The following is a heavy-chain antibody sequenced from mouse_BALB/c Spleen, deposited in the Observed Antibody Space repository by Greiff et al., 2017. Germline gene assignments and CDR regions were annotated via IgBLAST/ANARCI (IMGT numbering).Heavy chain of an antibody. CDR1: GFTFSDYY. Sequence: EVQGVESGGGLVKPGGSLKLSCAASGFTFSDYYMYWVRQTPEKRLEWVATISDGGSYTYYPDSVKGRFTISRDNAKNNLYLQMSSLKSEDTAMYYCARAYGNPHYYAMDYWGQGTAVTVSS. D-gene: IGHD2-1*01. V-gene: IGHV5-4*02. J-gene: IGHJ4*01. CDR2: ISDGGSYT. CDR3: ARAYGNPHYYAMDY.